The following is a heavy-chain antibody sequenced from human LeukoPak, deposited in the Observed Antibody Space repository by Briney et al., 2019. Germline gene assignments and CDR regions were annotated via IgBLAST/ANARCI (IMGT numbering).Heavy chain of an antibody. Sequence: GGSLRLSCAASGFSFSSYWMAWVRQAPGKRLEWVASIKQDGSEKYYADSVKGRFTMSEDNSKNSIYLQMNSLRAEDTAVYYCVREDRSCYYYWGQGTLVTVSS. CDR1: GFSFSSYW. V-gene: IGHV3-7*03. CDR3: VREDRSCYYY. CDR2: IKQDGSEK. D-gene: IGHD2-15*01. J-gene: IGHJ4*02.